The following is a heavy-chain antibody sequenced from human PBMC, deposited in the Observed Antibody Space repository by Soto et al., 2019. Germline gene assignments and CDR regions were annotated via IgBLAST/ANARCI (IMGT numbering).Heavy chain of an antibody. CDR3: ARLHYGLDSYYIAVYWFDP. J-gene: IGHJ5*02. CDR2: IHYSGST. Sequence: PSETLSLTCTVSGGSIISTISYWGWIRQPPGKGLEWIGSIHYSGSTYYNPSLKSRVTISVDTSKNQFSLKLSSVTAADTAVYYCARLHYGLDSYYIAVYWFDPWGQAPLVTVSS. CDR1: GGSIISTISY. V-gene: IGHV4-39*01. D-gene: IGHD3-10*01.